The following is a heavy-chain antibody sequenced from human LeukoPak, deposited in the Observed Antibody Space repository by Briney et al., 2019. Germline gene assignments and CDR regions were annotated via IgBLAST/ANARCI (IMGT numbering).Heavy chain of an antibody. CDR2: ISAYNGNT. V-gene: IGHV1-18*01. CDR3: ARDPVRLSGYDPFDY. CDR1: GYTFTSYG. Sequence: ASVKVSCKASGYTFTSYGISWVRQAPGQGLEWMGWISAYNGNTNYAQKLQGRVTMTTDTSTSTAYMELRSLRSDDTAVYYCARDPVRLSGYDPFDYWGQGTLVTVPS. D-gene: IGHD5-12*01. J-gene: IGHJ4*02.